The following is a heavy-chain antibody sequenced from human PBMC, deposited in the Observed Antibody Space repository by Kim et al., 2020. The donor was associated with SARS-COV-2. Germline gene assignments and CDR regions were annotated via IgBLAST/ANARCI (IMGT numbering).Heavy chain of an antibody. CDR3: ARGPTVTTRYYYGMDV. V-gene: IGHV4-34*01. D-gene: IGHD4-17*01. Sequence: PTHKSRVTISVGTSKSQFSLKLSSVTAADTAVYYCARGPTVTTRYYYGMDVWGQGTTVTVSS. J-gene: IGHJ6*02.